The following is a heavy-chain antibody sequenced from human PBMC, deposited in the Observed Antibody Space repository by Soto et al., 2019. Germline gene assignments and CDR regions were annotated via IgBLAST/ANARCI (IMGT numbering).Heavy chain of an antibody. V-gene: IGHV3-33*01. Sequence: GGSLRLSCAASGFTFSSYGMHWVRQAPGKGLEWAAVIWDDGSNKYYADSVKGRFTISRDNSKNTPYLQMNSLRAEDTAVYYCARGPGWGPYYDFWRASGRGMAVWAKGPTVPVP. J-gene: IGHJ6*04. D-gene: IGHD3-3*01. CDR2: IWDDGSNK. CDR1: GFTFSSYG. CDR3: ARGPGWGPYYDFWRASGRGMAV.